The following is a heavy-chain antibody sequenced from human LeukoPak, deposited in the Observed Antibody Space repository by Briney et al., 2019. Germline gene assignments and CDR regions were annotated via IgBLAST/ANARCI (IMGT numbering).Heavy chain of an antibody. Sequence: GASVKVSCKASGYTFTSYGISWVRQAPGQGLEWMGWISAYNGNTNYAQKLQGRVTMTTDTSTSTAYMELRSLRSDDTAVYYCARDPAIVVVPAAMVWSDPWGQGTLVTVSS. V-gene: IGHV1-18*01. CDR3: ARDPAIVVVPAAMVWSDP. CDR1: GYTFTSYG. J-gene: IGHJ5*02. D-gene: IGHD2-2*01. CDR2: ISAYNGNT.